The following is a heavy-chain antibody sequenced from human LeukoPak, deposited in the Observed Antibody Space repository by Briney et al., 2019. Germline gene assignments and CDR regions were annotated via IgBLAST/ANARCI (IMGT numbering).Heavy chain of an antibody. V-gene: IGHV3-30*02. CDR3: AKDPGASVSGFYMDV. D-gene: IGHD2-8*02. CDR2: IWSDGNNR. J-gene: IGHJ6*03. Sequence: GGSLRLSCAASGVTLRNYGMHWVRQAPGKGLEWVSFIWSDGNNRFYADSVKGRFTISRDNSKNMLYLQMDTLRAEDTALYYCAKDPGASVSGFYMDVWGKGATVSVSS. CDR1: GVTLRNYG.